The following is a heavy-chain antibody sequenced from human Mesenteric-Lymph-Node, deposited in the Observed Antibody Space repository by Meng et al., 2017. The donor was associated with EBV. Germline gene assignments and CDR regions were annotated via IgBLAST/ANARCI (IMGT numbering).Heavy chain of an antibody. CDR1: SVSVSSGHW. V-gene: IGHV4-4*02. CDR3: AASSGWWRLDY. D-gene: IGHD6-19*01. J-gene: IGHJ4*02. Sequence: QGQLKEGGPGVVKPSGTLALTCAASSVSVSSGHWWSWVRQPPGKGLEWIVEISHSESTNYNPSLKSRVTISLDKSENQFSLRLTSVTAADTAMYYCAASSGWWRLDYWGQGILVTVSS. CDR2: ISHSEST.